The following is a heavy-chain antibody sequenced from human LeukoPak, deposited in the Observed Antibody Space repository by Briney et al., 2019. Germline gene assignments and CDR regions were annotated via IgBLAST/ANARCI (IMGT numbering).Heavy chain of an antibody. J-gene: IGHJ6*02. Sequence: GGSLRLSCAASGFTFSSYSMNWVRQAPGKGLEWVSSISSSSSYIYYADSVKGRFTISRDNAKNSLYLQMNSLRAEDTAVYYCARDREYYDSSGYYVPYYYYYGMDVWGQGTTVTVSS. D-gene: IGHD3-22*01. CDR1: GFTFSSYS. CDR3: ARDREYYDSSGYYVPYYYYYGMDV. CDR2: ISSSSSYI. V-gene: IGHV3-21*01.